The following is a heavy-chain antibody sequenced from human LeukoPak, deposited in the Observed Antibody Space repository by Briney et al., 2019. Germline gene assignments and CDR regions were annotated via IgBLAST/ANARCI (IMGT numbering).Heavy chain of an antibody. CDR3: ARDGRFPPEVLPRYFDY. J-gene: IGHJ4*02. D-gene: IGHD1-26*01. Sequence: SETLSLTCTVSGYSISSGYYWGWIRQPPGKGLEWIGSIYHSGNTYYNPSLKSRVTMSVDTSKNQFSLKLSSVTAADTAVYYCARDGRFPPEVLPRYFDYWGQGTLVTVSS. CDR2: IYHSGNT. V-gene: IGHV4-38-2*02. CDR1: GYSISSGYY.